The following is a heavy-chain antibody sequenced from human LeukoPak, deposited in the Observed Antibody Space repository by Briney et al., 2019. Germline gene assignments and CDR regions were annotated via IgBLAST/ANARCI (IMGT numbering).Heavy chain of an antibody. Sequence: SETLSLTCTVSGGSISSYYWSWIRQPPGKGLEWIGYIYYSGSTNYNPSLKSRVTISVDTSKNQFSLKLSSVTAADTAVYYCARDNGDYDRNWFDPWGQGTLVTVSS. J-gene: IGHJ5*02. V-gene: IGHV4-59*01. D-gene: IGHD4-17*01. CDR2: IYYSGST. CDR3: ARDNGDYDRNWFDP. CDR1: GGSISSYY.